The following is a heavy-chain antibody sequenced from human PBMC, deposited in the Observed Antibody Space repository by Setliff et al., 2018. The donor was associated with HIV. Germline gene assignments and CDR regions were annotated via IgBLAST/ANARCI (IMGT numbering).Heavy chain of an antibody. D-gene: IGHD2-21*02. J-gene: IGHJ1*01. CDR2: ISAYNGNT. CDR3: ARDGGPYCGGDCHLFRLPFQH. CDR1: GYTFTTYG. V-gene: IGHV1-18*01. Sequence: AASVKVSCKASGYTFTTYGISWVRQAPGQGLEWMGWISAYNGNTNYAQNLQGRVTMTTDTSTSTAYMELRSLRSDDTAMYYCARDGGPYCGGDCHLFRLPFQHWGQGTLVTVSS.